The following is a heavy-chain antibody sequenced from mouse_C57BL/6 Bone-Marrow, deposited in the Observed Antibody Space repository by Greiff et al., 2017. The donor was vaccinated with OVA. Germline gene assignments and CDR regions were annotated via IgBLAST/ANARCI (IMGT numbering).Heavy chain of an antibody. V-gene: IGHV1-81*01. Sequence: QVQLKQSGAELARPGASVKLSCKASGYTFTSYGISWVKQSTGQGLEWIGEIYPRSGNTYYNEKFKGKATLTADKSSSTAYMELRSLTSEDAAVYFCARWLLLAYWGQGTLVTVSA. J-gene: IGHJ3*01. D-gene: IGHD2-3*01. CDR1: GYTFTSYG. CDR3: ARWLLLAY. CDR2: IYPRSGNT.